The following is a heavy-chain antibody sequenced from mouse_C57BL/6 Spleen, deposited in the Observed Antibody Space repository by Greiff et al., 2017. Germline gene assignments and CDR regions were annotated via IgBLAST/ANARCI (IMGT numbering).Heavy chain of an antibody. Sequence: QVQLQQPGAELVMPGASVKLSCKASGYTFTSYWMHWVKQRPGQGLEWIGEIDPSDSYTNYNQKFKGKSTLTVDKSSSTAYMQLSSLTSEDPAVYYCARAYDGYYGFDYWGQGTTLTVSS. CDR2: IDPSDSYT. CDR3: ARAYDGYYGFDY. D-gene: IGHD2-3*01. CDR1: GYTFTSYW. J-gene: IGHJ2*01. V-gene: IGHV1-69*01.